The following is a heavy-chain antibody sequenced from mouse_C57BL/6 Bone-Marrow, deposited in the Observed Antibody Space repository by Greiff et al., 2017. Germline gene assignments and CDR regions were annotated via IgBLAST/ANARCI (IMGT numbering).Heavy chain of an antibody. Sequence: EVKLVESGGDLVKPGGSLKLSCAASGFTFSSYGMSWVRQTPDKRLEWVATISSGGSYTYYPDSVKGRSTISRDNAKNTLYLQMSSLKSEDTAMYYCARYSNLDYWGQGTTLTVSS. CDR3: ARYSNLDY. CDR2: ISSGGSYT. CDR1: GFTFSSYG. J-gene: IGHJ2*01. V-gene: IGHV5-6*01. D-gene: IGHD2-5*01.